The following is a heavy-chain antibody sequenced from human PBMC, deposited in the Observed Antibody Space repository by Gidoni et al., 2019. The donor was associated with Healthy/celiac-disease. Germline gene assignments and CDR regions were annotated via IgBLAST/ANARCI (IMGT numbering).Heavy chain of an antibody. CDR2: IRYDGSNK. J-gene: IGHJ4*02. Sequence: QVQLVESGGGVVQPGGSLRLSCAASGFTFSSYGMHWVRQAPGKGLEWVAFIRYDGSNKYYADSVKGRFTISRDNSKNTLYLQMNSLRAEDTAVYYCAKDQRYSSGWYPFDYWGQGTLVTVSS. CDR3: AKDQRYSSGWYPFDY. CDR1: GFTFSSYG. D-gene: IGHD6-19*01. V-gene: IGHV3-30*02.